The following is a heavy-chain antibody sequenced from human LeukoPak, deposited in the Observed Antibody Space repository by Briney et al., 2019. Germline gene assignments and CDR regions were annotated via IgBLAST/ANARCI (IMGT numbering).Heavy chain of an antibody. Sequence: GGSLRLSCAASGFTLKTYSMNWVRQAPGKGLEWVSSISSSSSYIYYADSVKGRFTISRDNAKNSLYLQMNSLRAEDTAVYYCARAYSETYGLGYYYMDVWGKGTTVTISS. CDR1: GFTLKTYS. CDR3: ARAYSETYGLGYYYMDV. V-gene: IGHV3-21*01. CDR2: ISSSSSYI. D-gene: IGHD1-26*01. J-gene: IGHJ6*03.